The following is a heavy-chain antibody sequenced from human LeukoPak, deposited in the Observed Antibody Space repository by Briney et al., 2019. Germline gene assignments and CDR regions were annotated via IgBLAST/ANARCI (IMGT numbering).Heavy chain of an antibody. CDR3: TTKRTLITTVAFDI. CDR2: IKSKTDGGTT. J-gene: IGHJ3*02. Sequence: GGSLRLSCAASGFTFSNAWMSWVRQAPGKGLEWVGRIKSKTDGGTTDYAAPVKGRFTISRDDSKNTLFLQMNSLKTEDTAVYYCTTKRTLITTVAFDIWGQGTMVTVSS. D-gene: IGHD3-16*01. V-gene: IGHV3-15*01. CDR1: GFTFSNAW.